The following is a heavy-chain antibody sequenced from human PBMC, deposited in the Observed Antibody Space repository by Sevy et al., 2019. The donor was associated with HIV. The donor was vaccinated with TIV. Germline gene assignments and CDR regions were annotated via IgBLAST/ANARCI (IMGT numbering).Heavy chain of an antibody. CDR1: GFTFTSYW. D-gene: IGHD3-22*01. J-gene: IGHJ3*02. CDR2: IYPGDSET. V-gene: IGHV5-51*01. CDR3: ARHRPGIMIDDAFVI. Sequence: GESLKISCKGSGFTFTSYWIGWVRQMPGKGLEWMGIIYPGDSETRYSPSFQGHVTISADKSISTAYLQWSSLRASDTAMYYCARHRPGIMIDDAFVIWGQGTMVTVSS.